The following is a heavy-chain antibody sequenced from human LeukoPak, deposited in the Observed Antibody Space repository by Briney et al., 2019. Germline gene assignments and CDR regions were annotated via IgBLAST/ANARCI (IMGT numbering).Heavy chain of an antibody. CDR2: IRYDGSNK. V-gene: IGHV3-30*02. CDR1: GFTFSSYG. CDR3: AKKGKLERRGNWFDP. D-gene: IGHD1-1*01. Sequence: GGSLRLSCAASGFTFSSYGMHWVRQAPGKGLEWVAFIRYDGSNKYYADSVKGRFTISRDNSKNTLYLQMNSLRAEDTAVYYCAKKGKLERRGNWFDPWGQGTLVTVSS. J-gene: IGHJ5*02.